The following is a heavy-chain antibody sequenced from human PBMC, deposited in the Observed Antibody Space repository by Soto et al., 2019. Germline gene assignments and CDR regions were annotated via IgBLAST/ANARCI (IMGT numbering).Heavy chain of an antibody. J-gene: IGHJ4*02. Sequence: GSLRLSCAASGFTFSSYAMSWVRQAPGKGLEWVSAISGSGGSTYYADSVKGRFTFSRDNSKNTLYLQMNSLRAEDTAVYYYAKEGSSAGEIQYYFDYCGQGPLVTVSS. CDR3: AKEGSSAGEIQYYFDY. V-gene: IGHV3-23*01. CDR2: ISGSGGST. D-gene: IGHD6-13*01. CDR1: GFTFSSYA.